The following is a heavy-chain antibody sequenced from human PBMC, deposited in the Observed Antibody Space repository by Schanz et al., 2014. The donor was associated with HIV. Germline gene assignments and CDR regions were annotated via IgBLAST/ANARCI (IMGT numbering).Heavy chain of an antibody. CDR2: ISYDGTKK. J-gene: IGHJ6*02. D-gene: IGHD3-22*01. V-gene: IGHV3-30*18. CDR3: AKDRNYYDSKYRGKGNYYYYYGMDV. Sequence: QVRLVESGGGVVRPGRSLRLSCAASGFTFDSYGMHWVRQAPGKGLEWVAVISYDGTKKHYADSVKGRLTISRDNSKNTLYLQLKSLRPEDTAVYYCAKDRNYYDSKYRGKGNYYYYYGMDVWGQGTTVTVSS. CDR1: GFTFDSYG.